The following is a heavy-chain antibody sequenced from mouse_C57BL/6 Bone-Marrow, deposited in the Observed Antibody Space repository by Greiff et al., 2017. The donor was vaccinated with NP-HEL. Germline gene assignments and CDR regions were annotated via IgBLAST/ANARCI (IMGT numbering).Heavy chain of an antibody. CDR3: ARKRTYGNYEGWYFDV. V-gene: IGHV1-82*01. D-gene: IGHD2-1*01. J-gene: IGHJ1*03. CDR1: GYAFSSSW. CDR2: IYPGDGDT. Sequence: QVQLKQSGPELVKPGASVKISCKASGYAFSSSWMNWVKQRPGKGLEWIGRIYPGDGDTNYNGKFKGKATLTADKSSSTAYMQLSSLTSEDSAVYVCARKRTYGNYEGWYFDVWGTGTTVTVSS.